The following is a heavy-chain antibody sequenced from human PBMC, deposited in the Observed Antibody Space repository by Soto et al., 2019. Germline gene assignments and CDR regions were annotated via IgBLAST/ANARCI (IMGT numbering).Heavy chain of an antibody. D-gene: IGHD3-10*01. Sequence: QVQLVQSGAEVKKTGASVKVSCKASGYTFIGYYIHWVRQAPGQGPEWMGWINPNSGGTNYAQRFQGCVTMTRDRSISTAYMELSRLKSDDTAVYYCARVGGGLASLGYYGMDVWGQGTTVTVSS. CDR3: ARVGGGLASLGYYGMDV. CDR1: GYTFIGYY. J-gene: IGHJ6*02. CDR2: INPNSGGT. V-gene: IGHV1-2*04.